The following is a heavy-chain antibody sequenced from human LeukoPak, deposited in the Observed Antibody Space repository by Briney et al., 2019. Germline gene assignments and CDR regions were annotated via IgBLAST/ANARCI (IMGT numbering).Heavy chain of an antibody. J-gene: IGHJ6*03. D-gene: IGHD2-21*02. V-gene: IGHV3-66*04. CDR1: GFIVSTKY. CDR2: IYGGGST. Sequence: GGSLRLSCTASGFIVSTKYMTWVRQAPGKGLEWVSIIYGGGSTYYADSVKGRFTISRDNSKNTVYLQMNSLRVEDTAVYYCARHEMVTGIGWVYYYMDVWGKGTTVTISS. CDR3: ARHEMVTGIGWVYYYMDV.